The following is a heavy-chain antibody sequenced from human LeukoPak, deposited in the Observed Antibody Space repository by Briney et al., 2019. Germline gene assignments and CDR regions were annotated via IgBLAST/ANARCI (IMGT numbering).Heavy chain of an antibody. CDR3: ARGGGGFYPPDAFDI. Sequence: GGSLRLSCAASGFTFSSYWMHWVRQAPGKGLVWVSRINSDESSTSYADSVKGRFTISRDNAKNTLYLQMNSLRAEDTAVYYCARGGGGFYPPDAFDIWGQGTVATVSS. D-gene: IGHD3-22*01. CDR2: INSDESST. J-gene: IGHJ3*02. V-gene: IGHV3-74*01. CDR1: GFTFSSYW.